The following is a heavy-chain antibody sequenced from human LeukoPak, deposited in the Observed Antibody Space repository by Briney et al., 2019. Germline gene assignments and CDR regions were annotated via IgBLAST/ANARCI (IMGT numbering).Heavy chain of an antibody. D-gene: IGHD5-18*01. CDR2: INPNSGGT. J-gene: IGHJ4*02. CDR3: ARSTAMASFDY. Sequence: SVTLSYKSSGYTFTRYYMHWVRQAPGQGLEWMGWINPNSGGTNYAQKFQGRVTMTRDTSISTAYMELSRLRSDDTAVYYCARSTAMASFDYWGQGTLVTVSS. V-gene: IGHV1-2*02. CDR1: GYTFTRYY.